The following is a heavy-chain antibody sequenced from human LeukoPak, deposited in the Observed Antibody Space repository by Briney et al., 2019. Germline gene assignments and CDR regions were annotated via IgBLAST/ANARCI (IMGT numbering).Heavy chain of an antibody. J-gene: IGHJ4*02. CDR3: ARGGYSYPSPDY. CDR1: GSTFSSYS. V-gene: IGHV3-21*01. CDR2: ISSSSSYI. D-gene: IGHD5-18*01. Sequence: GGSLRLSCAASGSTFSSYSMNWVRQAPGKGLEWVSSISSSSSYIYYADSVKGRFTISRDNAKNSLYLQMNSLRAEDTAVYYCARGGYSYPSPDYWGQGTLVTVSS.